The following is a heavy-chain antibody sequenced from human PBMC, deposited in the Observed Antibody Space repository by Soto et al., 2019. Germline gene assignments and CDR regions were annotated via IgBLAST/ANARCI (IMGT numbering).Heavy chain of an antibody. CDR1: GGSISSGNYY. CDR3: ARRGSSSWYGY. D-gene: IGHD6-13*01. V-gene: IGHV4-39*01. CDR2: IYYSGST. Sequence: SETLSLTCTVSGGSISSGNYYWSWIRQPPGKGLEWIGFIYYSGSTYYSTSLKSRVTISVDTSKNQFSLKLSSVTAADTAVYYCARRGSSSWYGYWGQGTLVTSPQ. J-gene: IGHJ4*02.